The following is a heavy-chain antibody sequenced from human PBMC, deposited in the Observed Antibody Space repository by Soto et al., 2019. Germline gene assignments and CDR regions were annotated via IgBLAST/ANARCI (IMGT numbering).Heavy chain of an antibody. CDR3: AREHYDFWSGYYTGYFDY. J-gene: IGHJ4*02. CDR2: IKQDGSEK. D-gene: IGHD3-3*01. Sequence: PGGSLRLSCAASGFTFSSYWMSWVRQAPGKGLEWVANIKQDGSEKYYVDSVKGRFTISRDNAKNSLYLQMNSLRAEDTAVYYSAREHYDFWSGYYTGYFDYWGQGTLVTVSS. V-gene: IGHV3-7*01. CDR1: GFTFSSYW.